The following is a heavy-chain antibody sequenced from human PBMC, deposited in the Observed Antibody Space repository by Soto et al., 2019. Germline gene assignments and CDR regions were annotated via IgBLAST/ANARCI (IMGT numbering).Heavy chain of an antibody. CDR1: GFTFSSYE. V-gene: IGHV3-48*03. J-gene: IGHJ4*02. Sequence: EVQLVESGGGLVQPGGSLRLSCAASGFTFSSYEMNWVRQAPGKGLEWVSYISSSGSNIYYADSVKGRFTISRDNAKNSLYLQMNSLRAEDTAVYYCARERVSCPDYWGQGTLVTVSS. D-gene: IGHD2-15*01. CDR3: ARERVSCPDY. CDR2: ISSSGSNI.